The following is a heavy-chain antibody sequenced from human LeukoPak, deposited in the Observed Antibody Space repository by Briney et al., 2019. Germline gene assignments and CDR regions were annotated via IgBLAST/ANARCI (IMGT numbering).Heavy chain of an antibody. J-gene: IGHJ6*02. CDR1: GFTFGDYA. Sequence: PGRSLRLSCTASGFTFGDYAMSWFRQAPGKGLEWVGFIRSKAYGGTTEYAASVKGRFTISRDDSKSIAYLQMNSPKTEDTAVYYCTRDLLGYSGYEGYYYYGMDAWGQGTTVTVSS. V-gene: IGHV3-49*03. D-gene: IGHD5-12*01. CDR3: TRDLLGYSGYEGYYYYGMDA. CDR2: IRSKAYGGTT.